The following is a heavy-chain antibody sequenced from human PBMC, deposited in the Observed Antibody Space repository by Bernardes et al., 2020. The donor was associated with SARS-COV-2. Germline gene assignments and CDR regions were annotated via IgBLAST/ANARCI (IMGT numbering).Heavy chain of an antibody. CDR1: GFTFISYA. Sequence: GGSLRLSCAASGFTFISYAMSWVRQAPGKGLEWVSAISGSGGSTYYAESEKGRFTISRDNSKNTLYLQMNSLRAEDTAVYYCAKEIYDFWSGYLYYYYGMDVWGQGTTVTVSS. D-gene: IGHD3-3*01. CDR3: AKEIYDFWSGYLYYYYGMDV. J-gene: IGHJ6*02. V-gene: IGHV3-23*01. CDR2: ISGSGGST.